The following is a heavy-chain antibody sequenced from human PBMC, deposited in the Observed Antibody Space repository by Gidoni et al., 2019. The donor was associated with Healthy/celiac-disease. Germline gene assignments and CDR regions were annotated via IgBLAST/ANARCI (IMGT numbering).Heavy chain of an antibody. CDR3: ARVGFDY. CDR2: ISYDGSNK. J-gene: IGHJ4*02. V-gene: IGHV3-30-3*01. Sequence: QVQLVESGGGVVQPGRSLSLSCAASGFTFSSYAMHWVRQAPGKGLEWVAVISYDGSNKYYADSVKGRFTISRDNSKNTLYLQMNSLRAEDTAVYYCARVGFDYWGQGTLVTVSS. CDR1: GFTFSSYA.